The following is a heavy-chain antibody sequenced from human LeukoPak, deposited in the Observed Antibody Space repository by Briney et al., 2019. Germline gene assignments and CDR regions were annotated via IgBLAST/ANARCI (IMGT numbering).Heavy chain of an antibody. J-gene: IGHJ4*02. CDR3: ARAYDSSAYYPGY. CDR1: GFTFSNYN. D-gene: IGHD3-22*01. CDR2: ISSRSSYI. Sequence: PGGSLRLSCAASGFTFSNYNMNWVRQAPGKGLEWVSSISSRSSYIYYADSVKGRFTISRDDAKHSLYLQMNSLRVEDTAVYYCARAYDSSAYYPGYWGQGTLVTVSS. V-gene: IGHV3-21*01.